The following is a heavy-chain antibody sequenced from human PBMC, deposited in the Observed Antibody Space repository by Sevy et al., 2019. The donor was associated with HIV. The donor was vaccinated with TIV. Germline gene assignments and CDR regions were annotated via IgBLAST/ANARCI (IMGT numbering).Heavy chain of an antibody. CDR2: ISSSGSTI. CDR3: AREGTVSARPDYYYYGMDV. CDR1: GFSFSHYW. J-gene: IGHJ6*02. Sequence: GGSLRLSCVASGFSFSHYWMSWVRQAPGKGLECVSYISSSGSTIYYADSVKGRFTISRDNAKNSLYLQMNSLRAEDTAVYYCAREGTVSARPDYYYYGMDVWGQGTTVTVSS. D-gene: IGHD6-6*01. V-gene: IGHV3-48*04.